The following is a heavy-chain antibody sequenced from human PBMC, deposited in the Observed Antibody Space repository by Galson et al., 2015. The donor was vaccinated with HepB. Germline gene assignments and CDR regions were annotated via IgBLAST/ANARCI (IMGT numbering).Heavy chain of an antibody. CDR3: ARDRGLRVTPHIYY. CDR1: GFTFSSYG. D-gene: IGHD2-21*01. CDR2: IWYDRSNK. J-gene: IGHJ4*02. Sequence: SLRLSCAASGFTFSSYGMHWVRQAPGKGLEWVAVIWYDRSNKYYADSVKGRFTISRDNSKNTLYLQMNSLRAEDTAVYYCARDRGLRVTPHIYYWGQGTLVTVSS. V-gene: IGHV3-33*01.